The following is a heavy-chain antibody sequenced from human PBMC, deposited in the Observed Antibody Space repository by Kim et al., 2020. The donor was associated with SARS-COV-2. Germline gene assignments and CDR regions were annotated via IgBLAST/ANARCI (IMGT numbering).Heavy chain of an antibody. D-gene: IGHD3-10*01. CDR2: IYYSGST. CDR1: GGSISSYY. V-gene: IGHV4-59*01. CDR3: ARGGGYYGSGNTLGMDV. Sequence: SETLSLTCTVSGGSISSYYWSWIRQPPGKGLEWIGYIYYSGSTNYNPSLKSRVTISVDTSKNQFSLKLSSVTAADTAVYYCARGGGYYGSGNTLGMDVWGQGTTVTVSS. J-gene: IGHJ6*02.